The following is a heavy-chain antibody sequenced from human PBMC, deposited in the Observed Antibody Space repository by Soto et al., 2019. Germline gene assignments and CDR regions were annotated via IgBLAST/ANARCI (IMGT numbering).Heavy chain of an antibody. V-gene: IGHV4-59*01. CDR2: IYYSGST. CDR3: ARDVGDYAIDY. CDR1: GGSISSYY. J-gene: IGHJ4*02. D-gene: IGHD4-17*01. Sequence: PSETLSLTCTVPGGSISSYYWSWIRQPPGKGLEWIGYIYYSGSTNYNPSLKSRVTISVDTSKNQFSLKLSSVTAADTAVYYCARDVGDYAIDYWGQGTLVTVSS.